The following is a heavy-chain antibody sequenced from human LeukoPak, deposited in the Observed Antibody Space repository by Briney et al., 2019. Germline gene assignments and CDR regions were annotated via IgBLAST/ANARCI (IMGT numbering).Heavy chain of an antibody. Sequence: PGRSLRLSCAASGFTFDDYAMHWVRQAPGKGLEWFSGISWNSGSIGYADSVKGRFTISRDNAKNSLYLQMNSLRGEDTAVYYCAREVAGSGKNGMDVWGHGTTVIVSS. V-gene: IGHV3-9*01. J-gene: IGHJ6*02. CDR1: GFTFDDYA. D-gene: IGHD6-13*01. CDR3: AREVAGSGKNGMDV. CDR2: ISWNSGSI.